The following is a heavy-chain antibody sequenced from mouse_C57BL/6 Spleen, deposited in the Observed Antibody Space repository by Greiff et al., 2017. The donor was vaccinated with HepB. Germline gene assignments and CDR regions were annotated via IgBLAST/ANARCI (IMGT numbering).Heavy chain of an antibody. D-gene: IGHD1-1*02. CDR2: IYPGGGYT. V-gene: IGHV1-63*01. CDR1: GYTFTNYW. Sequence: QVQLKESGAELVRPGTSVKMSCKASGYTFTNYWIGWAKQRPGHGLEWIGDIYPGGGYTNYNEKFKGKATLTADKSSSTAYMQFSSLTSEDSAIYYCARGGTGASHLDFDYWGQGTTLTVSS. J-gene: IGHJ2*01. CDR3: ARGGTGASHLDFDY.